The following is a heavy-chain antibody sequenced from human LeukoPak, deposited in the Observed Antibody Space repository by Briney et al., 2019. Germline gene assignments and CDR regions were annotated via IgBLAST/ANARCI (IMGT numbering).Heavy chain of an antibody. CDR3: AIGYSSSWYSAANWFDP. D-gene: IGHD6-13*01. J-gene: IGHJ5*02. V-gene: IGHV4-31*03. CDR2: IYYSGST. Sequence: SETLSLTCTVSGGSISSSSYYWGWIRQHPGKGLEWIGYIYYSGSTYYNPSLKSRVTISVDTSKNQFSLKLSSVTAADTAVYYCAIGYSSSWYSAANWFDPWGQGTLVTVSS. CDR1: GGSISSSSYY.